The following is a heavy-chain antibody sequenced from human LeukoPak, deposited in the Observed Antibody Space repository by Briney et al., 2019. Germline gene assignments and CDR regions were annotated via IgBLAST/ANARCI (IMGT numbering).Heavy chain of an antibody. Sequence: SETLSLTCTVSGGSISNYYWSWLRQPPGKGLEWIGYIYYSGSTNYNPSLKSRVTISVDTSKNQFSLKLNSVTAADTAVYYCAKSNGYGLVDIWGQGTIVTVSS. CDR3: AKSNGYGLVDI. D-gene: IGHD3-10*01. V-gene: IGHV4-59*01. CDR1: GGSISNYY. J-gene: IGHJ3*02. CDR2: IYYSGST.